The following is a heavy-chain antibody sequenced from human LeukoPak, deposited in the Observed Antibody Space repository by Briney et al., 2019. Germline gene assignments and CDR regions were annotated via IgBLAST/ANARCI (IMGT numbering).Heavy chain of an antibody. D-gene: IGHD5-18*01. J-gene: IGHJ5*02. CDR1: GGSISSYY. CDR2: IYFSGST. V-gene: IGHV4-59*01. CDR3: ARDTTMVGFDP. Sequence: SETLSLTCTVSGGSISSYYWTWIRQPPGKGLEWIGYIYFSGSTNYNPSLKSRVTFSVDTSKNQFSLNLSSVTAADTAVYYCARDTTMVGFDPWGQGTLVTVSS.